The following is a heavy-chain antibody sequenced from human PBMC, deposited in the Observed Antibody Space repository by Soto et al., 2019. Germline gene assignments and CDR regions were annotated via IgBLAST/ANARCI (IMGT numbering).Heavy chain of an antibody. D-gene: IGHD2-2*01. CDR2: IYYSGST. Sequence: EALALICTVSGGSVSSGSYDWSWIRQPPGKGLEWIGYIYYSGSTNYNPSLKSRVTISVDTSKNQFSLKLSSVTAADTAVYYCPSMSCSSPRCFSFFWFDPWGELTLFTAS. V-gene: IGHV4-61*01. J-gene: IGHJ5*02. CDR3: PSMSCSSPRCFSFFWFDP. CDR1: GGSVSSGSYD.